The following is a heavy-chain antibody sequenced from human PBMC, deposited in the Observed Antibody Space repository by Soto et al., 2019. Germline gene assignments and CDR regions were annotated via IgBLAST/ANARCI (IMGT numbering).Heavy chain of an antibody. CDR2: IYYSGRT. D-gene: IGHD2-2*01. CDR3: ARGAGVVPAAIDWFDP. Sequence: QVQLQESGPGLVKPSQPLSLTCTVSGGSIRSGDYYWSWIRQPPGKGLEWIGYIYYSGRTYYNPSLKSRVTISVVTSQEQFSLKLISVPAADTAVYDCARGAGVVPAAIDWFDPLGQGTLVTVSS. V-gene: IGHV4-30-4*01. CDR1: GGSIRSGDYY. J-gene: IGHJ5*02.